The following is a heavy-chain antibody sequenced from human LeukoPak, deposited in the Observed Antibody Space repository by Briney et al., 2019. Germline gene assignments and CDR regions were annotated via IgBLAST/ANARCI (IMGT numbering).Heavy chain of an antibody. V-gene: IGHV3-7*01. CDR1: GFTFSSYW. D-gene: IGHD2-15*01. CDR3: ARARASGRSGFDY. Sequence: GGSLRLSCAASGFTFSSYWMSWVRQAPGKGLEWVANIKQDGSEKYYVDSVKGRFTISRDNAKNSLDLQMNSLRDEDTAVYYCARARASGRSGFDYWGQGTLVTVSS. CDR2: IKQDGSEK. J-gene: IGHJ4*02.